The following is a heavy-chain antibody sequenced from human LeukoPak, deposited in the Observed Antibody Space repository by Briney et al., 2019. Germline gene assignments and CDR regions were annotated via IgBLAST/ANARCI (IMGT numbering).Heavy chain of an antibody. CDR2: IYYSGST. CDR3: AGEHSGGYRFDY. V-gene: IGHV4-61*01. D-gene: IGHD3-22*01. Sequence: SETLSLNCTVSGGSISSGSYYWSWIRQPPGKGLEWIAYIYYSGSTYYNPSLKSRVTISIDTSQNQFSLKLSSVTAADTAVYYCAGEHSGGYRFDYWGQGTLVTVSS. CDR1: GGSISSGSYY. J-gene: IGHJ4*02.